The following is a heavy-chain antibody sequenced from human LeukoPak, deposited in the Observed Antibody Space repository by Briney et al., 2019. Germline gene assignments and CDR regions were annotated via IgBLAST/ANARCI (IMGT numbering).Heavy chain of an antibody. V-gene: IGHV3-74*01. D-gene: IGHD3-22*01. CDR3: AKQGSYYYDSSGYYYD. Sequence: GGSLRLSCAASGFTFSSYWMHWVRQAPGKGLVWVSRINTDGSSTSYADSVKGRFTISRDNAKNTLYLQMNSLRAEDTAVYYCAKQGSYYYDSSGYYYDWGQGTLVTVSS. CDR1: GFTFSSYW. CDR2: INTDGSST. J-gene: IGHJ4*02.